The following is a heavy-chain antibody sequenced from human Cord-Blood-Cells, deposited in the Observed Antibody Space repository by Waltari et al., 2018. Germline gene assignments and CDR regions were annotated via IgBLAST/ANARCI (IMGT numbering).Heavy chain of an antibody. CDR3: ASEFPGYLRGY. CDR1: GATLSSYT. D-gene: IGHD6-13*01. J-gene: IGHJ4*01. V-gene: IGHV1-69*02. Sequence: QVQLVQSGAEVTKPGSSVKVSCKASGATLSSYTLSWVRQAPVQGLEWMGRIIPILGIANYAQKFQGRVTITADKSTSTAYMELSSLRSEDTAVYYCASEFPGYLRGYWGHGTLVTVSS. CDR2: IIPILGIA.